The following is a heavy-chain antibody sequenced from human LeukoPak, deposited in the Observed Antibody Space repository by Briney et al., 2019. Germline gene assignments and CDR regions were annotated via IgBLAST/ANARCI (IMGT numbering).Heavy chain of an antibody. D-gene: IGHD5-18*01. J-gene: IGHJ1*01. Sequence: PGGSLRLSCSASGFTFSRYAMHWVRQAPGKGLEYVSAISSNGGSTYYGDSVKGRFTISRDNSKNTLYLQMSSLRAEDTAVYYCVKARGIQLWLPGAYCGQGTLVTVSS. CDR2: ISSNGGST. V-gene: IGHV3-64D*09. CDR1: GFTFSRYA. CDR3: VKARGIQLWLPGAY.